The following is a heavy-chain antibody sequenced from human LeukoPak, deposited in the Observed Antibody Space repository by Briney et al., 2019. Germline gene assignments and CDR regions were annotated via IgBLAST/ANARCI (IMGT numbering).Heavy chain of an antibody. CDR1: GFTVSSNS. CDR3: AKEGDGYH. Sequence: GGSLRLSCTVSGFTVSSNSMSWVRQAPGKGLEWVSFIYSGTIHYSDSVKGRFTISRDNSKNTLYLQMNSLRIEDTALYYCAKEGDGYHWGQGTMVTVSS. D-gene: IGHD5-24*01. CDR2: IYSGTI. J-gene: IGHJ3*01. V-gene: IGHV3-53*05.